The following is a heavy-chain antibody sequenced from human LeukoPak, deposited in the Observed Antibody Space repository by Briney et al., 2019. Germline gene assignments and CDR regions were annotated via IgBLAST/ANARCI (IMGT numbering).Heavy chain of an antibody. CDR1: GGSIGNFY. CDR3: ARDAYIGNYMDV. J-gene: IGHJ6*03. CDR2: IYSTGST. Sequence: SSETLSLTCTVSGGSIGNFYWSWIRQAAGKGLGWIGHIYSTGSTDYNPSLVSRVTMSVDTSKKQFSLKLTSVSAADTAVYYCARDAYIGNYMDVWGKGTTVTVSS. D-gene: IGHD3-16*01. V-gene: IGHV4-4*07.